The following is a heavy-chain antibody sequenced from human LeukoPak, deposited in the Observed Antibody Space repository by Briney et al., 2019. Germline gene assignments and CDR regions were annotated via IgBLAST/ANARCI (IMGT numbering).Heavy chain of an antibody. Sequence: SETLSLTCTVSGGSISSSSYYWDWIRQPPGKGLEWIGTIFYSGTTSYSPSLKSRVTISVDTSRNQFSLKLNSVTAADTAIYYCARRRIAAIDYWGQGTLVTVSS. V-gene: IGHV4-39*01. J-gene: IGHJ4*02. CDR2: IFYSGTT. CDR3: ARRRIAAIDY. D-gene: IGHD6-13*01. CDR1: GGSISSSSYY.